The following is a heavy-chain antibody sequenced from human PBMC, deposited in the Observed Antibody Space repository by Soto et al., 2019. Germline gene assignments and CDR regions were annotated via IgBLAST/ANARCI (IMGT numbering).Heavy chain of an antibody. V-gene: IGHV4-39*01. CDR3: ARQPYDSSGYYYGA. J-gene: IGHJ5*02. Sequence: QLQLQESGPGLVKPSETLSLTCTVSAGSISRSNYYWGWIRQPPGRGLEWIGSMYSSGNTSYNPSLKSRVTISVDTSKNQFSLKLTSVTAADTAVYYGARQPYDSSGYYYGAWGQGTLVTVSS. D-gene: IGHD3-22*01. CDR1: AGSISRSNYY. CDR2: MYSSGNT.